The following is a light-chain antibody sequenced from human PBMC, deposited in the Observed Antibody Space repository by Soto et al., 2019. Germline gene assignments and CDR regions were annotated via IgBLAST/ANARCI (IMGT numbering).Light chain of an antibody. J-gene: IGLJ2*01. CDR2: KNN. V-gene: IGLV1-47*01. CDR1: SSNIGSNY. Sequence: QSVLTQPPSASETPGQRVTISCSGSSSNIGSNYVYWYQQLPGTAPKLLIYKNNQRPSGVPDRFSGSKSGTSASLAISGLRSEDEADYYCAAWDDSLSGHVVFGGETQLSVL. CDR3: AAWDDSLSGHVV.